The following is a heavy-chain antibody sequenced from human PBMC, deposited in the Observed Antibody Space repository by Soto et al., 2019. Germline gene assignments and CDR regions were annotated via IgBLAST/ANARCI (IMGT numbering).Heavy chain of an antibody. CDR1: GGTFSSYT. J-gene: IGHJ3*02. Sequence: QVQLVQSGAEVKKPGSSVKVSCKASGGTFSSYTISWVRQAPGQGLEWMGRIIPILGIANYAQKFQGRVTITADKSTSTAYMALSSLRSEDTAVYYCTSRIAARFPPAHAFDIWGQGTMVTVSS. CDR3: TSRIAARFPPAHAFDI. V-gene: IGHV1-69*02. D-gene: IGHD6-6*01. CDR2: IIPILGIA.